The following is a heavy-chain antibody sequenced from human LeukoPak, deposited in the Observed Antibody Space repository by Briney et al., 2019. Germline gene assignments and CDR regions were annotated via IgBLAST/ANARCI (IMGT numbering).Heavy chain of an antibody. V-gene: IGHV4-4*07. CDR1: GGSISSYY. CDR3: ARGLTGYPTYYYYYYGMDV. J-gene: IGHJ6*02. CDR2: IYTSGST. D-gene: IGHD3-9*01. Sequence: SETLSLTCTVSGGSISSYYWSWIRQPAGKGLEWIGRIYTSGSTNYNPSLKSRVTMSVDTSKDQFSLKLSSVTAADTAVYYCARGLTGYPTYYYYYYGMDVWGQGTLVTVSS.